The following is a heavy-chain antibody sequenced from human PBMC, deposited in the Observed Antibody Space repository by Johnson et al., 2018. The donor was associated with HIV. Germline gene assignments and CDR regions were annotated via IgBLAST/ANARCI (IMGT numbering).Heavy chain of an antibody. CDR2: IYSGGST. V-gene: IGHV3-66*01. CDR3: SRESLSWELPDAFDI. CDR1: GFNVSDNY. J-gene: IGHJ3*02. D-gene: IGHD1-26*01. Sequence: EKLVESGGALVQPGGSLRLSCAGSGFNVSDNYMSWVRQAPGKGLEWVSVIYSGGSTFNAHSVKGRFTISRDNSEKTVYLQMNSLRAEDTAVYYCSRESLSWELPDAFDIWGQGTMVTVS.